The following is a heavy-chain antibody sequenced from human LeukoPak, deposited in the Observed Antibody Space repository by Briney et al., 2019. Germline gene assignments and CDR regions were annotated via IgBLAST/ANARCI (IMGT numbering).Heavy chain of an antibody. J-gene: IGHJ4*02. V-gene: IGHV4-38-2*02. Sequence: SETLSLTCTVSGYSIRNGYYWGWIRQPPGKGLEWIGSIYHSGSTNYNPSLKSRVTISVDTSKNQFSLKLSSVTAADTAVYYCARLEDFGVVINDYWGQGTLVTVSS. CDR2: IYHSGST. D-gene: IGHD3-3*01. CDR1: GYSIRNGYY. CDR3: ARLEDFGVVINDY.